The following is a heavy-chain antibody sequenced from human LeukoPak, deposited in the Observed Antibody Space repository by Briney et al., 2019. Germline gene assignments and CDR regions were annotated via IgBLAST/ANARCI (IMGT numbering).Heavy chain of an antibody. D-gene: IGHD3-16*01. J-gene: IGHJ4*02. CDR2: ISADGRSP. CDR1: GFTFRTYV. V-gene: IGHV3-64D*08. CDR3: VKYSPGESARYLSF. Sequence: GGSLRLSCSASGFTFRTYVMHWVRQAPGKGLEYVSAISADGRSPYYADSVRGRFSISRDNSKNTLSLQMTSLGADDTALYYCVKYSPGESARYLSFWGQGTLVTVSS.